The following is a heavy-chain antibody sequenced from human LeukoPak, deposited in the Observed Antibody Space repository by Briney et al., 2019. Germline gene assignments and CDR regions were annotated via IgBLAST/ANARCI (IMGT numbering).Heavy chain of an antibody. Sequence: PSETLSLTCTVSGGSISSYYWSWIRQPPGKGLEWIGYIYYSGSTNYNPSLKSRVTISVDTSKNQFSLKLSSVTAADTAVYYCARSGAYCSSTSCFVYFDYWGQGTLATVSS. D-gene: IGHD2-2*01. V-gene: IGHV4-59*08. CDR1: GGSISSYY. J-gene: IGHJ4*02. CDR3: ARSGAYCSSTSCFVYFDY. CDR2: IYYSGST.